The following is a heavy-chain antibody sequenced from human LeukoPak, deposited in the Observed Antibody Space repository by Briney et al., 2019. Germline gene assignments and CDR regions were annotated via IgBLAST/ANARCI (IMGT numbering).Heavy chain of an antibody. D-gene: IGHD2-21*02. J-gene: IGHJ3*02. CDR3: ARDLVVVVTAGDAFDI. Sequence: QTGGSLRLSCAASGFTFDDYAMHWVRQAPGKGLEWVSGICWNSGSIGYGVSVKGRFTISRDNAKNSMYLQMNSLRAEDTAVYYCARDLVVVVTAGDAFDIWGQGTMVTVSS. CDR1: GFTFDDYA. V-gene: IGHV3-9*01. CDR2: ICWNSGSI.